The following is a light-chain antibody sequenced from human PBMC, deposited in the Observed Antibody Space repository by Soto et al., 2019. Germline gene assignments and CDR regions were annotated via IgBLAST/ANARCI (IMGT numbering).Light chain of an antibody. Sequence: QSALTRPASVSGSPGQSITISCTGTSSDIGCYKDVSWYQQHPGKAPQVLIFEVSYRPYGISNRFSGSKSGNVASLTISGLQAEDEADYYCCSYRSGTSPYYVFGTGTKVTVL. V-gene: IGLV2-14*03. J-gene: IGLJ1*01. CDR3: CSYRSGTSPYYV. CDR2: EVS. CDR1: SSDIGCYKD.